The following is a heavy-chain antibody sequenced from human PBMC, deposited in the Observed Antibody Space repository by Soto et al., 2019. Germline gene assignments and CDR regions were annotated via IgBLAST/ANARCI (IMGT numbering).Heavy chain of an antibody. V-gene: IGHV3-21*01. CDR1: TFSLYS. J-gene: IGHJ5*02. CDR2: ISSGAAYI. D-gene: IGHD1-26*01. CDR3: TRDEGGSYDSWFHP. Sequence: ELQVVESGGGLVKPGGSLTLSCNFTFSLYSMNWVRPAPGKGLEWVASISSGAAYIKYADSVQGRFTISRDNAKSSVSLQISSLRVEDTAVYFCTRDEGGSYDSWFHPWGQGTQVTVSA.